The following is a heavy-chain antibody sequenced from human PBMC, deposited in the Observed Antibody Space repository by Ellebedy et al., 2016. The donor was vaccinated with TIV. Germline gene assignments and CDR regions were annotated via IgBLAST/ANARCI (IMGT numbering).Heavy chain of an antibody. CDR2: INTGNGNT. Sequence: ASVKVSXXASGHRFTTYGIHWVRQAPGQRLEWMGWINTGNGNTKYSQKLQGRVTITRDYMELSGLMSEDTAVYYCANREWQDPMDVWGQGTTVTVSS. CDR3: ANREWQDPMDV. J-gene: IGHJ6*02. D-gene: IGHD3-3*01. V-gene: IGHV1-3*04. CDR1: GHRFTTYG.